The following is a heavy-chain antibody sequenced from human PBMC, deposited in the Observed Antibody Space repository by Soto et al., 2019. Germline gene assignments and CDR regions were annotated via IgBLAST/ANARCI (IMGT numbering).Heavy chain of an antibody. J-gene: IGHJ5*02. CDR3: ATWYDSGFDP. CDR1: GYSFSTYD. CDR2: ISPKNGNT. Sequence: ASVKVSCKASGYSFSTYDISLLRQAPGQGPEWMGRISPKNGNTNYAQNFQDRVNMTADTSSGTAYMELRGLRSDDTAKYYFATWYDSGFDPWGQGTLVTVSS. V-gene: IGHV1-18*04. D-gene: IGHD3-3*01.